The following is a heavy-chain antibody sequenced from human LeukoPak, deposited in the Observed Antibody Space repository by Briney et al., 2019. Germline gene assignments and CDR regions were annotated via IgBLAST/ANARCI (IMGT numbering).Heavy chain of an antibody. J-gene: IGHJ4*02. CDR1: GFTFSRHS. CDR3: ARGRVGYSSGWYDY. CDR2: ITSTGIYI. V-gene: IGHV3-21*01. Sequence: GGSLRLSCAASGFTFSRHSMNWVRQAPGKGLEWVSSITSTGIYIYYADSVKGRFTISRDNAKNSLYLQMNSLRAEDTAVYYCARGRVGYSSGWYDYWGQGTLVTVSS. D-gene: IGHD6-19*01.